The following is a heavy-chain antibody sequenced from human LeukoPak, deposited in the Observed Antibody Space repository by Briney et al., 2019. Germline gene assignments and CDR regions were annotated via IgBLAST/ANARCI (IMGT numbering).Heavy chain of an antibody. CDR2: IGSDGRNT. V-gene: IGHV3-64*01. D-gene: IGHD4-17*01. CDR3: ARDQIADWGYGDPYWYFDL. J-gene: IGHJ2*01. CDR1: GFTFSSYA. Sequence: GGSLRLSCAASGFTFSSYAMHWVRQAPGKGLEYVSSIGSDGRNTYYANSVKGRFAISRDNSKYTLYLQMGSLRPEDMAIYYCARDQIADWGYGDPYWYFDLWGRGTLVTVSS.